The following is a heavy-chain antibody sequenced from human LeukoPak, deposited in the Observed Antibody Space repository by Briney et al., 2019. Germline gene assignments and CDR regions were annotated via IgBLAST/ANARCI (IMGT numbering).Heavy chain of an antibody. D-gene: IGHD6-13*01. Sequence: ASVKVSCKASGYTFTDSYMHWVRQAPGQGLEWMGWINPNNGGTNYAQKFQDRVTMTRDTSINTAYMELSRLRSDDTAVYYCARAPYSSIWYRADYWGQGTLVTVSS. CDR2: INPNNGGT. J-gene: IGHJ4*02. CDR3: ARAPYSSIWYRADY. CDR1: GYTFTDSY. V-gene: IGHV1-2*02.